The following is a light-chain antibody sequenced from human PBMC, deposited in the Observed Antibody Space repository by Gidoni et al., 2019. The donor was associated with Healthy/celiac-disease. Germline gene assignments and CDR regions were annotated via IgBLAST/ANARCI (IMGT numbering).Light chain of an antibody. CDR1: SSNIGAGYD. Sequence: QSVLTQPPSVSGAPGQRVTISCTGSSSNIGAGYDVPWYQQLPGTAPNLLIYGNSNRPSGVPDRFSGSKSGTSASLAITGLQAEDEADYYCQSYDSSLSVWVFGGGTKLTV. V-gene: IGLV1-40*01. CDR2: GNS. J-gene: IGLJ3*02. CDR3: QSYDSSLSVWV.